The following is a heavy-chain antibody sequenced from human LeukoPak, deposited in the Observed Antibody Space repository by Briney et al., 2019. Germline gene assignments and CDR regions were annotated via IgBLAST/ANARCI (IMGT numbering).Heavy chain of an antibody. CDR1: GFTFSSYG. CDR3: AKDRMGAYSFDY. J-gene: IGHJ4*02. V-gene: IGHV3-30*18. Sequence: TGGSLRLPCAASGFTFSSYGMHWVRQAPGKGLEWVAVISHDGSNKYYADSVKGRFTISRDNSKNTVYLQMNSLRAEDTAVYYCAKDRMGAYSFDYWGQGTLVTVSS. D-gene: IGHD1-26*01. CDR2: ISHDGSNK.